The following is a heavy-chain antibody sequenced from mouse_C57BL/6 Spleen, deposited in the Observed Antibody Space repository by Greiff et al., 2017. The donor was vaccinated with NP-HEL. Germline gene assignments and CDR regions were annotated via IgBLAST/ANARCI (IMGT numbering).Heavy chain of an antibody. J-gene: IGHJ2*01. CDR2: IDPSDSYT. Sequence: QVQLQQPGAELVKPGASVKLSCKASGYTFTSYWMQWVKQRPGQGLEWIGDIDPSDSYTNYNQKFKDKATFTVDTSSSTAYMQLSSLTSEDSAVYYCARSDYGSSYVFDYWGQGTTLTVSS. V-gene: IGHV1-50*01. D-gene: IGHD1-1*01. CDR1: GYTFTSYW. CDR3: ARSDYGSSYVFDY.